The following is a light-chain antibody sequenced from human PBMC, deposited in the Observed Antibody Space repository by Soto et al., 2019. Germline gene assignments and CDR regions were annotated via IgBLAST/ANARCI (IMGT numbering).Light chain of an antibody. CDR3: QQYSSYSPLT. Sequence: DIQMTQSPSTLSASVGDRVTIPCRASQTINNRLAWYQQKPGKAPKLLIYDVSTLESGVPSRFSGRRSGTEFTLTIASVQPEDFATYYCQQYSSYSPLTFGGGTKVDIK. V-gene: IGKV1-5*01. CDR2: DVS. CDR1: QTINNR. J-gene: IGKJ4*01.